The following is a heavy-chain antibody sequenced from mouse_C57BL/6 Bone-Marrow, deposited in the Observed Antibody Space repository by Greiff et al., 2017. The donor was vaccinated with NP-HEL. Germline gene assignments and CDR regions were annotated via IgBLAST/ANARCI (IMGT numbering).Heavy chain of an antibody. CDR1: GYTFTSYW. V-gene: IGHV1-50*01. Sequence: QVQLQQPGAELVKPGASVKLSCKASGYTFTSYWMQWVKQRPGQGLEWTGEIDPSDSYTNYNQKFKGKATLTVDTSSSTAYMQLSSLTSEDSAVYYCARDGSSYLWYFDVWGTGTTVTVSS. CDR3: ARDGSSYLWYFDV. J-gene: IGHJ1*03. D-gene: IGHD1-1*01. CDR2: IDPSDSYT.